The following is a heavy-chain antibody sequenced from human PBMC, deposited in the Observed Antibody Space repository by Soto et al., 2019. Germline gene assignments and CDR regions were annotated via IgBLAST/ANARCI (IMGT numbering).Heavy chain of an antibody. D-gene: IGHD3-3*01. Sequence: TLSLTCTVSGGSISSGGYYWSWIRQHRGKGLEWIGYIYYSGSTYYNPSLKSRVTISVDTSKNQFSLKLSSVTAADTAVYYCARAIIGIFGVVTRYYFDYWGQGTLVTVSS. J-gene: IGHJ4*02. CDR1: GGSISSGGYY. CDR3: ARAIIGIFGVVTRYYFDY. V-gene: IGHV4-31*03. CDR2: IYYSGST.